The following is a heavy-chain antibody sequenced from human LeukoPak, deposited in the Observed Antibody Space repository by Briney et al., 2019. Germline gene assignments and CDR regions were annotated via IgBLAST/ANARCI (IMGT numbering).Heavy chain of an antibody. V-gene: IGHV4-59*01. CDR3: ASREYSSSWPSFDY. D-gene: IGHD6-13*01. CDR2: IYYSGST. J-gene: IGHJ4*02. Sequence: SETLSLTCTVSGGSISSYYWSWIRQPPGKGLEWIGYIYYSGSTNYNPSLKSRVTISVDTSKNQFSLKLSSVTAADTAVYYCASREYSSSWPSFDYWGQGTLVTVSS. CDR1: GGSISSYY.